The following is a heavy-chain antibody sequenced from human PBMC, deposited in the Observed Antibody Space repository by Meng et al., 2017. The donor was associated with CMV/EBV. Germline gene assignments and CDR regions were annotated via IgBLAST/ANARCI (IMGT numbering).Heavy chain of an antibody. CDR3: AKWVYSNYDAPFDY. D-gene: IGHD4-11*01. CDR2: ISWNSGSI. CDR1: GFTFDDYA. V-gene: IGHV3-9*03. Sequence: SLKISCAASGFTFDDYAMHWVRQGPGKGLEWVSGISWNSGSIVYADSVKGRFTISRDNAKNSLYLQMNSLRDEDMALYHCAKWVYSNYDAPFDYWGQGILVTVSS. J-gene: IGHJ4*02.